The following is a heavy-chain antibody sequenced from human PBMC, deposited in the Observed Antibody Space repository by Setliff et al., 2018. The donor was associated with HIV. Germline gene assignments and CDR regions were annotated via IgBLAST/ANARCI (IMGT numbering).Heavy chain of an antibody. CDR1: GGSVRGDPYY. CDR2: IYATGGT. V-gene: IGHV4-61*02. CDR3: ARAPATTHDFDH. Sequence: SETLSLTCTVSGGSVRGDPYYWSWIRKSAGKGLEWIGRIYATGGTNYNPSLKSRVTISLATSTNKFSLRLTSVTAADTAVYYCARAPATTHDFDHWGQGTLVTVSS. J-gene: IGHJ4*02. D-gene: IGHD1-1*01.